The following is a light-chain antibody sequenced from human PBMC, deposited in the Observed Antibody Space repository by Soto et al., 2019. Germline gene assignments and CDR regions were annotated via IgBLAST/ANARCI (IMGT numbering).Light chain of an antibody. CDR2: DAS. CDR1: QSVSSF. J-gene: IGKJ2*01. Sequence: EIVLTQSPATLSLSPGERATLSCRASQSVSSFLAWYQQQPGQAPRLLIYDASNRATGIPARFSGSGSGTDFTLTISSLEPEDFAVYYCQQRSNWPLMYTFGQGTKVDIK. CDR3: QQRSNWPLMYT. V-gene: IGKV3-11*01.